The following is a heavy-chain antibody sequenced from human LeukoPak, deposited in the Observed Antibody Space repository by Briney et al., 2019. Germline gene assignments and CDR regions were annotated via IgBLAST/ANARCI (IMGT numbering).Heavy chain of an antibody. CDR1: GFTFGSYA. Sequence: GGSLRLSCAASGFTFGSYAMHWVRQAPGKGLEYVSAISSNGGSTYYANSVKGRFTISRDNSKNTLYLQMGSLRAEDMAVYYCARSPFAASNAFDIWGQGTMVTVSS. CDR2: ISSNGGST. D-gene: IGHD3-16*01. CDR3: ARSPFAASNAFDI. V-gene: IGHV3-64*01. J-gene: IGHJ3*02.